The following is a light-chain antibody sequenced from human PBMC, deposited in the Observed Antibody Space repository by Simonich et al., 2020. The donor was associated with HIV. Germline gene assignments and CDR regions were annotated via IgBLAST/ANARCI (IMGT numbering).Light chain of an antibody. J-gene: IGKJ4*01. Sequence: EIVLTQSPATLSLSPGERATLSCRASQSVSSYLAWYQQKPGQAPRPLIYDASNRAPGIPARFSGSGSGTEFTLTISSMQSEDFAVYYCQQYNNWPQTFGGGTKVEIK. CDR3: QQYNNWPQT. CDR2: DAS. V-gene: IGKV3-11*01. CDR1: QSVSSY.